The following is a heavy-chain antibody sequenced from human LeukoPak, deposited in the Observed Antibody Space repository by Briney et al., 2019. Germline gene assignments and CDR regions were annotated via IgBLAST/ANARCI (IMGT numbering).Heavy chain of an antibody. Sequence: GGSMRLSCVASGFTFSNYNMNWVRQAPGKGLEWVSVISSSSRYMYYADSVKGRFTISRDNAKNSLYLQMNSLRAEDTAVYYCARVSTAVSLAIDYWGQGTLVTVST. J-gene: IGHJ4*02. D-gene: IGHD6-13*01. CDR2: ISSSSRYM. V-gene: IGHV3-21*06. CDR1: GFTFSNYN. CDR3: ARVSTAVSLAIDY.